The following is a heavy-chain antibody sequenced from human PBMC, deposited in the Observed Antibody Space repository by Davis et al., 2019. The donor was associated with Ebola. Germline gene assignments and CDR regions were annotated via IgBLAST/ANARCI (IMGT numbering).Heavy chain of an antibody. CDR3: ARDLSSGSYYHYYGMDV. D-gene: IGHD1-26*01. J-gene: IGHJ6*02. Sequence: SVKVSCKASGGTFSSYAISWVRQAPGQGLEWMGGIIPIFGTANYAQKFQGRVTITADESTSTAYMELSSLRSEDTAVYYCARDLSSGSYYHYYGMDVWGQGTTVTVSS. V-gene: IGHV1-69*13. CDR2: IIPIFGTA. CDR1: GGTFSSYA.